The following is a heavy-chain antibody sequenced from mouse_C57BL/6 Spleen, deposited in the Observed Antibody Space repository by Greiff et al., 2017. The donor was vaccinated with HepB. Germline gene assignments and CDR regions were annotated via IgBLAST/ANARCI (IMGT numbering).Heavy chain of an antibody. CDR1: GFTFSDFY. J-gene: IGHJ1*03. CDR3: ARDAYDYDEDWYFDV. D-gene: IGHD2-4*01. V-gene: IGHV7-1*01. Sequence: EVKLVESGGGLVQSGRSLRLSCATSGFTFSDFYMEWVRQAPGKGLEWIAASRNKANDYTTEYSASVKGRFIVSRDTSQSILYLQMNALRAEDTAIYYCARDAYDYDEDWYFDVWGTGTTVTVSS. CDR2: SRNKANDYTT.